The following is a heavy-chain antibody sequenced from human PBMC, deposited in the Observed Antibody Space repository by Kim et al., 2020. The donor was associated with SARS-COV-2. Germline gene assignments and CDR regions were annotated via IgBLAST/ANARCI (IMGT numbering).Heavy chain of an antibody. CDR2: IYHSGST. CDR1: GYSISSGYY. J-gene: IGHJ5*02. D-gene: IGHD2-2*01. CDR3: ARGVYIVVVPAAIEPRFDP. Sequence: SETLSLTCTVSGYSISSGYYWGWIRQPPGKGLEWIGSIYHSGSTYYNPSLKSRVTISVDTSKNQFSLKLSSVTAADTAVYYCARGVYIVVVPAAIEPRFDPWGQGTLVTVSS. V-gene: IGHV4-38-2*02.